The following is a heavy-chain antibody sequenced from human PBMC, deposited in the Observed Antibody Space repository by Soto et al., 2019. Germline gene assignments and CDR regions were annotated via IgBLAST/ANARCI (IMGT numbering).Heavy chain of an antibody. J-gene: IGHJ4*02. CDR2: ISSNGGST. Sequence: GGSLRLSCAASGFTFSSYAMHWVRQAPGKGLEYVSAISSNGGSTYYANSVKGRFTISRDNSKNTLYLQMGSLRAEDMAVYFCARDREVATIAVAPVFDYWGQGTLVTVSS. CDR1: GFTFSSYA. D-gene: IGHD5-12*01. CDR3: ARDREVATIAVAPVFDY. V-gene: IGHV3-64*01.